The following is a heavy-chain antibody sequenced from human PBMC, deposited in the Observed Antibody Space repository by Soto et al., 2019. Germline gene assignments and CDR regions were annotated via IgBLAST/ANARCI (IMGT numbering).Heavy chain of an antibody. J-gene: IGHJ4*02. CDR2: INHSGST. V-gene: IGHV4-34*01. CDR1: GGSFSGYY. Sequence: KTSETLSLTCAVYGGSFSGYYWSWIRQPPGKGLEWIGEINHSGSTNYNPSLKSRVTISVDTSKNQFSLKLSSVTAADTAVYYCARKRNTGWYFDYWGQGTLVTVSS. D-gene: IGHD6-19*01. CDR3: ARKRNTGWYFDY.